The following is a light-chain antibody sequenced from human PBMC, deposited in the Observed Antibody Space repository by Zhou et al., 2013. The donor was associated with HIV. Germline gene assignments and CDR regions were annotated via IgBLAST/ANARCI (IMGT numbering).Light chain of an antibody. Sequence: EIVLTQSPATLSLSPGERATLSCRASQSISTFLAWYQQKAGQAPRLLLYDASKRATGVPARFSGSGSGTDFTLTISSLEPEDFAVYFCQHRRNSPPGVTFGGGPRWRSN. CDR2: DAS. J-gene: IGKJ4*01. CDR1: QSISTF. V-gene: IGKV3-11*01. CDR3: QHRRNSPPGVT.